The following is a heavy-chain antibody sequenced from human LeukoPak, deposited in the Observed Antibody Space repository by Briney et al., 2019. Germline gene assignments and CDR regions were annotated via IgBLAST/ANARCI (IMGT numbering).Heavy chain of an antibody. Sequence: PGGSLRLSCVASGFTFSSYSMNWVRQAPGKGLEWVSYISGSSGTIYYADSVKRRLTISRDNAKNSLYLQMTSLRAEDTAVYYCARSSPHCSSTSCYNDAFDIWGQGTMVTVSS. J-gene: IGHJ3*02. CDR3: ARSSPHCSSTSCYNDAFDI. CDR1: GFTFSSYS. D-gene: IGHD2-2*02. V-gene: IGHV3-48*01. CDR2: ISGSSGTI.